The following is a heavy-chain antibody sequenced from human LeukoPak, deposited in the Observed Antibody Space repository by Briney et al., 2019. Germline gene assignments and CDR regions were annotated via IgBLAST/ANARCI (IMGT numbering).Heavy chain of an antibody. CDR1: DGSFSGYY. J-gene: IGHJ4*02. CDR3: ARRTAGITMVRGATDY. D-gene: IGHD3-10*01. Sequence: SETLSLTCAVYDGSFSGYYCSWIRQPPGKGLEWIGEINHSGSANYNPSLKSRVTISVDTSKNQFSLKLSSVTAADTAVYYCARRTAGITMVRGATDYWGQGTLVTVSS. CDR2: INHSGSA. V-gene: IGHV4-34*01.